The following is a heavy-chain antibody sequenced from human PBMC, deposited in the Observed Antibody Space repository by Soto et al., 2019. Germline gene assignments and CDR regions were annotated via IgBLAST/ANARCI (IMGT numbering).Heavy chain of an antibody. CDR3: AKCLQIHWNYDAYHI. Sequence: PWGSLRLSCAASGFMLITYSIIWFRHAPWKGLEWVSHITGSGGITYYADSVKGRFTISRDTSSNTLYLQMNSLRAEDTALYYCAKCLQIHWNYDAYHIWGQGTMVTVS. V-gene: IGHV3-23*01. CDR2: ITGSGGIT. J-gene: IGHJ3*02. D-gene: IGHD1-7*01. CDR1: GFMLITYS.